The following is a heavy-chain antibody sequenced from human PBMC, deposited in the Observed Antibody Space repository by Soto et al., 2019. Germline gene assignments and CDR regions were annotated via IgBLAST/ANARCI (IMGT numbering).Heavy chain of an antibody. V-gene: IGHV1-18*01. J-gene: IGHJ5*02. Sequence: ASVKVSCKASGYTFSRYGISWVRQAPGQGLEWMGWISGFNGNTKESEKLQGRVTLTTDTAANTAHMELRSLRSDDTAIYYCARSSGGNFGIIIEGSNWFDPWGQGTLVTVSS. CDR3: ARSSGGNFGIIIEGSNWFDP. CDR1: GYTFSRYG. D-gene: IGHD3-3*01. CDR2: ISGFNGNT.